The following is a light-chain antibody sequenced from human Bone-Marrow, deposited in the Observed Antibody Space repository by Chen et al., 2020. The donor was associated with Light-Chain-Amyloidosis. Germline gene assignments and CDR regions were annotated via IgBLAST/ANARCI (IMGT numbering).Light chain of an antibody. J-gene: IGLJ1*01. Sequence: QSALXXXASXXGSPXQSITIYCXGTXSDIGXYKYVSWYQXHPVXAPKLMIYEVXNRPLGVSXXXSGXXSGNTASLTISGLXXEDEAXYYCSXYTXXTTLFVFGTGTTVTVL. CDR1: XSDIGXYKY. CDR2: EVX. V-gene: IGLV2-14*01. CDR3: SXYTXXTTLFV.